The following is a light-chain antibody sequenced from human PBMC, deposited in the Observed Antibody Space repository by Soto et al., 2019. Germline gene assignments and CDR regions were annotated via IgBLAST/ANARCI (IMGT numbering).Light chain of an antibody. Sequence: DIQMTQSPSTLSASVGDRVTITCRASRYINTFLNWYQHKPGKAPKLLIYAASSLQSGVPSRFSGSGSGTNFTLTITRLQPEDSATFYCQQSYSTPRTFGQGTKVDI. J-gene: IGKJ1*01. V-gene: IGKV1-39*01. CDR3: QQSYSTPRT. CDR2: AAS. CDR1: RYINTF.